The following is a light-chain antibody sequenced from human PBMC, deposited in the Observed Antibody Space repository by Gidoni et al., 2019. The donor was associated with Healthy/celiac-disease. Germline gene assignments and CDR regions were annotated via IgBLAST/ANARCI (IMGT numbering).Light chain of an antibody. CDR2: DVS. CDR3: SSYTSSSTPHVV. V-gene: IGLV2-14*03. J-gene: IGLJ2*01. CDR1: SSDVGGYHY. Sequence: QSALTQPASVSGSPGQSITISCTGTSSDVGGYHYVSWYQQPPGKAPKLMIYDVSNRPSGVSNRFSGSKSGNTASLTISGLQAEDEADYYCSSYTSSSTPHVVFGGGTKLTVL.